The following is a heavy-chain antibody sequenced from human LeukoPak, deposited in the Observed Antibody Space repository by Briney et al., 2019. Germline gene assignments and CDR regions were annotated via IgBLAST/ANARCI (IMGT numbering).Heavy chain of an antibody. CDR3: ARVLNYYDSSGSIDY. Sequence: SVKVSCKASGGTFSSYAISWVRQAPGQGLEWMGRIIPILGIANYAQKFQGRVTITADKSTSTAYMELSSLRSEDTAVYYCARVLNYYDSSGSIDYWGQGTLVTVSS. D-gene: IGHD3-22*01. V-gene: IGHV1-69*04. J-gene: IGHJ4*02. CDR2: IIPILGIA. CDR1: GGTFSSYA.